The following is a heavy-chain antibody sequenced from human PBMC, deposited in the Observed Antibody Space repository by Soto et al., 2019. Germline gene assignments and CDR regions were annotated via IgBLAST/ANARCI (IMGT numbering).Heavy chain of an antibody. CDR3: AKVGSYSNYDDFDY. J-gene: IGHJ4*02. CDR1: GFTFSSYG. D-gene: IGHD4-4*01. Sequence: HPGGSLRLSCAASGFTFSSYGMHWVRQAPGKGLEWVAVISYDGSNKYYADSVKGRFTISRDNSKNTLYLQMNSLRAEDTAVYYCAKVGSYSNYDDFDYWGQGTLVTVSS. V-gene: IGHV3-30*18. CDR2: ISYDGSNK.